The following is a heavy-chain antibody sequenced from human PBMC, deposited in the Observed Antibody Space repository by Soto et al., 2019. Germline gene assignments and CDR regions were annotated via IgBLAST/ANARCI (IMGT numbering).Heavy chain of an antibody. CDR2: ISGSGGST. Sequence: EVQLLESGGGLVQPGGSLRLSCAASGFTFSSYAMSWVRQAPGKGLEWVSAISGSGGSTYYADSVKGRFTISRDNXKXTXSLQMNSLRAEDMAVYYCAKIGLGYCIRTSCLHFDYWGQGTLVTVSS. V-gene: IGHV3-23*01. CDR1: GFTFSSYA. CDR3: AKIGLGYCIRTSCLHFDY. J-gene: IGHJ4*02. D-gene: IGHD2-2*01.